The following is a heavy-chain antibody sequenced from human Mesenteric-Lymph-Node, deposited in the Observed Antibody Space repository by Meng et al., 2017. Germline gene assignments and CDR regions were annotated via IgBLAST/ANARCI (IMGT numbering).Heavy chain of an antibody. J-gene: IGHJ4*02. D-gene: IGHD2/OR15-2a*01. CDR2: IYDTETT. CDR1: GGSVSGRNYY. V-gene: IGHV4-61*01. CDR3: ASLVSREYRRVDF. Sequence: AQVQEAGPRLVRPSETLSLMCSVSGGSVSGRNYYWSWIRQPPGKGLEWIGYIYDTETTNYSPSLESRVTISVDTSKNQFSLNLSSVTAADTAIYYCASLVSREYRRVDFWGQGTLVTVSS.